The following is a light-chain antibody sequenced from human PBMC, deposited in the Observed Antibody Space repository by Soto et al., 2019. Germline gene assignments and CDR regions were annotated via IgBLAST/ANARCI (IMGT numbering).Light chain of an antibody. CDR3: QQYGSSPPWT. J-gene: IGKJ1*01. V-gene: IGKV3-20*01. CDR2: GAS. CDR1: QSVSSTY. Sequence: EIVLTQSPGTLSLSPGERATLSCRASQSVSSTYLAWYQQKPGQAPRLLIYGASSRATDIPDRFSGSGSGTEFTLTISRLEPEDFAVYYCQQYGSSPPWTFGQGTKVELK.